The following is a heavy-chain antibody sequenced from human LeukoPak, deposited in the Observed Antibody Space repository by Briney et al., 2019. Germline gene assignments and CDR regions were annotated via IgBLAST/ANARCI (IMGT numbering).Heavy chain of an antibody. CDR1: GFTFSKYG. CDR2: IWFDGSNR. J-gene: IGHJ5*02. D-gene: IGHD2-15*01. CDR3: VRDYCSGGSCYENNWFDP. Sequence: GGSLRLSCTASGFTFSKYGMHWVRQAPGKGLEWVAVIWFDGSNRNHADSVKGRFTISRDNSKNTLYLQMDSLRVEDTAVYFCVRDYCSGGSCYENNWFDPWGQGTLVTVSS. V-gene: IGHV3-33*01.